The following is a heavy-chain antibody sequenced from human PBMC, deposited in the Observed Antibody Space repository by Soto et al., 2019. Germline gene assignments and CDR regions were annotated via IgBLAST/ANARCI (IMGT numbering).Heavy chain of an antibody. CDR2: INAGNGNT. J-gene: IGHJ4*02. D-gene: IGHD4-17*01. CDR3: ARLMTTVTTSDY. CDR1: GYTFTSYA. Sequence: QVQLVQSGAEVKKPGASVKVSCKASGYTFTSYAMHWVRQAPGQRLEWMGWINAGNGNTKYSQKFKGRVTITRDTSASTAYMELSSLRSEDTAVYYCARLMTTVTTSDYWGQGTLVTVSS. V-gene: IGHV1-3*01.